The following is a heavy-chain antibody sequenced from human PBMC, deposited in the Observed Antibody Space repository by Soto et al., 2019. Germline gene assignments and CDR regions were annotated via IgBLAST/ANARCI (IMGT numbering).Heavy chain of an antibody. J-gene: IGHJ4*02. CDR2: ISYDGTNK. V-gene: IGHV3-30-3*01. CDR3: ATVLIDLWPLDY. Sequence: QVQLVESGGGVFQPGRSLRLSCAASGFTFSTYAMHWVRQAPGKGLEWVALISYDGTNKYYADSVKGRFTISRDNSKNTVFLRMHSVRPEDTAVYYCATVLIDLWPLDYGGQGTLVTVSS. CDR1: GFTFSTYA. D-gene: IGHD5-18*01.